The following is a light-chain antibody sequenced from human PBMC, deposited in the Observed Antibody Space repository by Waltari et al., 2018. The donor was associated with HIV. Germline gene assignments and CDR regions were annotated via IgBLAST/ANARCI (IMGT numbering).Light chain of an antibody. CDR1: DSSLGINY. V-gene: IGLV1-47*01. Sequence: QSVLIQSPSSSGTPGRGVTISCSGSDSSLGINYFYCYEQFPGMAPKLLIYRNHHRPSGVPDRFSGSKSGTSASLAISGLQSDDEADYYCASWDDSLSGWVFGGGTRLTVL. CDR2: RNH. CDR3: ASWDDSLSGWV. J-gene: IGLJ3*02.